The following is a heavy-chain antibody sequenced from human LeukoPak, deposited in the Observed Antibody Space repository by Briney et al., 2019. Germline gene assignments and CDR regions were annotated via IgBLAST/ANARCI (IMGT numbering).Heavy chain of an antibody. D-gene: IGHD3-10*01. V-gene: IGHV4-30-2*01. CDR2: IYHSGST. CDR3: AKEGPYYGSGSIESVYYYYYMDV. CDR1: GGSISRGGYY. Sequence: PSETLSLTCTVSGGSISRGGYYWSWIRQPPGKGLEWIGYIYHSGSTYYNPSLKSRVTISVDRSKNQFSLKLSSVTAADTAVYYCAKEGPYYGSGSIESVYYYYYMDVWGKGTTVTVSS. J-gene: IGHJ6*03.